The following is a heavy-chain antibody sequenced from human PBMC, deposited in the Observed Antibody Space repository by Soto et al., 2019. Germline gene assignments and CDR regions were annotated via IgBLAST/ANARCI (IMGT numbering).Heavy chain of an antibody. CDR2: TNPKSGYT. V-gene: IGHV1-8*01. CDR3: ARTAGDLDY. J-gene: IGHJ4*02. D-gene: IGHD4-17*01. Sequence: QVQLVQSGAEVKKPGASVKVSCKTSGYTFTNYDINWVRQATGQGLEWMGWTNPKSGYTGSAQKFQGRVTMTRDSSIRTAYMELHSLTSEATAVYYCARTAGDLDYWGQGTLITVSS. CDR1: GYTFTNYD.